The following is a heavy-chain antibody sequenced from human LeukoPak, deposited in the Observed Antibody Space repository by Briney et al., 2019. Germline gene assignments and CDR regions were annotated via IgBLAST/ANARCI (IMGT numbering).Heavy chain of an antibody. CDR3: ATTWGFGELFSPFDY. D-gene: IGHD3-10*01. J-gene: IGHJ4*02. V-gene: IGHV3-30-3*01. CDR1: GFTFSSYA. Sequence: PGRSLRLSCAASGFTFSSYAMHWVRQAPGKGLEWVAVISYDGSNKYYADSVKGRFTISRDNSKNTLYLQMNSLRAEDTAVYYCATTWGFGELFSPFDYWGQGTLVTVSS. CDR2: ISYDGSNK.